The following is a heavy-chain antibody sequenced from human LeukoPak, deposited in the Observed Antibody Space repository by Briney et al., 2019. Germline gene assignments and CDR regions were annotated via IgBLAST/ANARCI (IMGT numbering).Heavy chain of an antibody. D-gene: IGHD6-13*01. J-gene: IGHJ4*02. V-gene: IGHV4-4*09. Sequence: SETLSLTCTVSGGSISSYYWSWIRQPPGKGLEWIGYIYTSGSTNYNPSLKSRVTISVDTSKNQFSLKLSSVTAADTAVYYCARGWSSSWLYFDYWGQGTLVTVPS. CDR1: GGSISSYY. CDR2: IYTSGST. CDR3: ARGWSSSWLYFDY.